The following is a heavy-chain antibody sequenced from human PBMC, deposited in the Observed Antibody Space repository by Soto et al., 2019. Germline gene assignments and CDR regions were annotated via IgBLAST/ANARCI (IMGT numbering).Heavy chain of an antibody. CDR2: ISSSSRYI. Sequence: EVQLVESGGGLVKPGGSLRLSCAASGFTFSSYSMNWVRQAPGKGLEWVSSISSSSRYIYYADSVKGRFTISRDNAKNSLYLQMNSLRAEDTAVYYCARDKGSSGYYYGMDVWGQGTTVTVSS. CDR1: GFTFSSYS. V-gene: IGHV3-21*01. CDR3: ARDKGSSGYYYGMDV. J-gene: IGHJ6*02. D-gene: IGHD1-26*01.